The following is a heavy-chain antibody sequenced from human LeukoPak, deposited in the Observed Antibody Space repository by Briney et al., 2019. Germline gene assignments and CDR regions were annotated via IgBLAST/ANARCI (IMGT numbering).Heavy chain of an antibody. V-gene: IGHV3-23*01. CDR1: GFTFSSYA. CDR3: AKPAGVTTSKKLGEWFDY. D-gene: IGHD4-17*01. Sequence: PGGSLRLSCAASGFTFSSYAMSWVRQAPGKGLEWVSAISGSGGSTYYADSVKGRFTISRDNSKNTLYLQMNSLRAEDTAVYYYAKPAGVTTSKKLGEWFDYWGQGTLVTVSS. J-gene: IGHJ4*02. CDR2: ISGSGGST.